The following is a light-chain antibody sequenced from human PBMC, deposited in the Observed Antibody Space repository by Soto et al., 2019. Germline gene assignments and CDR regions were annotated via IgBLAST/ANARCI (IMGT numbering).Light chain of an antibody. CDR1: SSDVGDYNY. CDR3: SSYAGSNRV. CDR2: EVS. V-gene: IGLV2-8*01. J-gene: IGLJ1*01. Sequence: QSVLTQPPSANGSPGQGGSISSTGTSSDVGDYNYVSWYQQHPGKAPKLMIYEVSKRPSGVPDRFSGSKSGNTASLTVSGLQAEDEADYYCSSYAGSNRVFGTGTKVTVL.